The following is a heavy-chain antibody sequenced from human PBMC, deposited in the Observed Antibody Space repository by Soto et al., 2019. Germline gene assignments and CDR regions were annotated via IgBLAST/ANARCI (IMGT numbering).Heavy chain of an antibody. D-gene: IGHD3-9*01. Sequence: PSETLSLTCTVSGGSISSGDYYWSWIRQLPGKGLEWIGYIYYSGSTYYNPSLKSRVTISVDTSKNQFSLKLSSVTAADTAVYYCARVGLRYQNGMDVWGQGTTVTVSS. V-gene: IGHV4-30-4*01. CDR3: ARVGLRYQNGMDV. CDR1: GGSISSGDYY. CDR2: IYYSGST. J-gene: IGHJ6*02.